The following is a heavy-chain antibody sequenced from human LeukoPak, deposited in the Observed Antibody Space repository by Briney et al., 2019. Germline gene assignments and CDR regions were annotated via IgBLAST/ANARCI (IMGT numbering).Heavy chain of an antibody. CDR1: GGSISSSSYY. J-gene: IGHJ6*03. V-gene: IGHV4-39*01. Sequence: KPSETLSLTCTVSGGSISSSSYYWGWIRQPPGKGLEWIGSIYYSGSTYYNPSLKSRVTISVDTSTNQFSLKLSSVTAADTAVYYCARHEQQLVWVDYYYYMDVWGKGTTVTVSS. CDR2: IYYSGST. D-gene: IGHD6-6*01. CDR3: ARHEQQLVWVDYYYYMDV.